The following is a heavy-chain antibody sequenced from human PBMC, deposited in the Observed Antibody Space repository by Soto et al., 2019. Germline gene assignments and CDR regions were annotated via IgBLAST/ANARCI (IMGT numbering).Heavy chain of an antibody. CDR1: GFTFSSYG. V-gene: IGHV3-33*03. CDR3: AKEGASIAVAGTFAY. Sequence: GSLRISCAASGFTFSSYGMHWVRKAPGKGLEWVAVIWYDGSNKYYADSVKGRFTISRDNAKNSLYLQMNSLRAEDTALYYCAKEGASIAVAGTFAYWGQGTLVTVSS. J-gene: IGHJ4*02. D-gene: IGHD6-19*01. CDR2: IWYDGSNK.